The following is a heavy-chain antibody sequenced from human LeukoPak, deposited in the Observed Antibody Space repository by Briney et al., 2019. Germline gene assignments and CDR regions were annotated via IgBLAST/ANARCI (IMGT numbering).Heavy chain of an antibody. D-gene: IGHD3-22*01. CDR3: AKGGLGYYDSSGYF. CDR2: ISGSGVSM. Sequence: PGGSLRLSCAASEFTFRSYAMAWVRQAPGKGLEWVSAISGSGVSMFYADSVKGRFTISRDNSRNTLWLQMNSLRAEDTAIYYCAKGGLGYYDSSGYFWGQGTLVTVSS. CDR1: EFTFRSYA. V-gene: IGHV3-23*01. J-gene: IGHJ4*02.